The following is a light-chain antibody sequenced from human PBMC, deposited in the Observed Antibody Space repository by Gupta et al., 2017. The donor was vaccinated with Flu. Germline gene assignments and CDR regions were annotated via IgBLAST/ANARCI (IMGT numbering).Light chain of an antibody. CDR1: QSISYW. CDR2: QAS. V-gene: IGKV1-5*03. Sequence: DIQMTQSPLSLSASVGDRVTITWRASQSISYWLAWFQQKPGKGPKLLIYQASVLQSGVPSRFSGSGSGAEFTLTISSLQPDDFATYYCQQYDSYSWTFGQGTKVEMK. CDR3: QQYDSYSWT. J-gene: IGKJ1*01.